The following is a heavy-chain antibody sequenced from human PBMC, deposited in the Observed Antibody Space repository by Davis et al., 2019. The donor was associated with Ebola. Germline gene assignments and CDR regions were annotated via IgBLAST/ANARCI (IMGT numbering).Heavy chain of an antibody. V-gene: IGHV3-30*02. CDR3: GGWDGAFDI. Sequence: PGGSLRLSCAASGFTFSSYGMHWVRQAPGKGLEWVAFIQYDGSNKYYADSVKGRLTISRDNSRNTLYLQMTSLRAEDTAVYYCGGWDGAFDIRGQGTMVTVSS. D-gene: IGHD1-26*01. CDR2: IQYDGSNK. CDR1: GFTFSSYG. J-gene: IGHJ3*02.